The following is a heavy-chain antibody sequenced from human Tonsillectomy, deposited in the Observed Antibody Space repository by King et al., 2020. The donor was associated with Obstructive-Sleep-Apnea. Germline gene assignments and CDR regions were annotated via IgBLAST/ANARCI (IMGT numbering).Heavy chain of an antibody. CDR1: VGSLSRYY. J-gene: IGHJ3*02. Sequence: VQLQESGPGLVKPLETLSLTCTLSVGSLSRYYWSWIRQPAGTGLEGILRIYTSGSTNYNPPLKRPVTMSVDTSKNQFSLELSPVTAADTAVYYCARTRSAFDIWGQGTMVTVSS. CDR2: IYTSGST. V-gene: IGHV4-4*07. CDR3: ARTRSAFDI.